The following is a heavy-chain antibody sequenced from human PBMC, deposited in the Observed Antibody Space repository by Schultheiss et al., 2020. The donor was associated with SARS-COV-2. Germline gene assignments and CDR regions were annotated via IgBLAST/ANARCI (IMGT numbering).Heavy chain of an antibody. D-gene: IGHD1-26*01. CDR3: ARVRGGYGYGMDV. CDR2: IYYSGSI. Sequence: TLSLTCGVNGGSFSGHYWSWIRQPPGKGLEWIGYIYYSGSIYYNPSLKSRVTMSVDTSKNQFSLKLSTVTAADTAVYYCARVRGGYGYGMDVWGQGTTVTVSS. V-gene: IGHV4-59*11. CDR1: GGSFSGHY. J-gene: IGHJ6*02.